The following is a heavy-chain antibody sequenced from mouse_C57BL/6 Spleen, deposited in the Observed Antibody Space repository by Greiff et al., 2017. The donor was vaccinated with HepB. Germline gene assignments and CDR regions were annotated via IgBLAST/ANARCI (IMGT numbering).Heavy chain of an antibody. CDR3: APDYYGSSQGFAY. V-gene: IGHV1-4*01. CDR2: INPSSGYT. D-gene: IGHD1-1*01. J-gene: IGHJ3*01. CDR1: GYNFTSYT. Sequence: VKLVESGAELARPGASVKMSCKASGYNFTSYTMHWVKQRPGQGLEWIGYINPSSGYTKYNQKFKDKATLTADKSSSTAYMQLSSLTSEDSAVYYCAPDYYGSSQGFAYWGQGTLVTVSA.